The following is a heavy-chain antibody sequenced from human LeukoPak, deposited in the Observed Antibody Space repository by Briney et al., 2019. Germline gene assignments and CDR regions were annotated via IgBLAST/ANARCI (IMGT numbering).Heavy chain of an antibody. Sequence: PGGSLRLSCAASGFTFSSYAMSWVRQAPGKGLEWVSSISSSSTYIYYADSVKGRFTISRDNAKNSLFLQMNSLRTEDTAVYYCARDAVTAYWGQGTLVTVSS. J-gene: IGHJ4*02. CDR2: ISSSSTYI. V-gene: IGHV3-21*01. CDR1: GFTFSSYA. CDR3: ARDAVTAY. D-gene: IGHD1-14*01.